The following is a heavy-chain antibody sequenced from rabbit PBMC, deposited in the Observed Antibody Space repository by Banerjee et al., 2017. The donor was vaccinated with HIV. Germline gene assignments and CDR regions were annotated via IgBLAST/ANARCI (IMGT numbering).Heavy chain of an antibody. Sequence: QEQLVESGGGLVKPGASLTLTCKASGFSFSGGYWMCWVRQAPGKGLELIACISTYDGTTYYASWAKGRFTISKTSPTTVTLQMTSLTVADTATYLCAGSLVDNANLWGPGTLVTVS. D-gene: IGHD1-1*01. J-gene: IGHJ4*01. CDR2: ISTYDGTT. CDR3: AGSLVDNANL. CDR1: GFSFSGGYW. V-gene: IGHV1S45*01.